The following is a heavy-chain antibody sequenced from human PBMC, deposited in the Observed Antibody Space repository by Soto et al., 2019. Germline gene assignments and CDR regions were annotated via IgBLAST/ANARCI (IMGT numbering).Heavy chain of an antibody. V-gene: IGHV5-51*01. J-gene: IGHJ3*02. D-gene: IGHD4-17*01. CDR3: ARQKKSLRWYSNAFDI. CDR1: GYNVATYW. CDR2: IYPGDSDT. Sequence: GESLKISCQVSGYNVATYWIGWVRQTSGKGLEWMGIIYPGDSDTRYSPSFQGQVTISADKSISTAYLQWSSLKASDTAMYYCARQKKSLRWYSNAFDIWGQGTMVTVSS.